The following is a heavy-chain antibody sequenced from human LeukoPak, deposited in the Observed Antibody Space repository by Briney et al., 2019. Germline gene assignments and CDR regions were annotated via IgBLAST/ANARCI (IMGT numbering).Heavy chain of an antibody. CDR1: GFTFSSYS. J-gene: IGHJ4*02. V-gene: IGHV3-21*01. CDR3: ARGFGSSWYIVY. D-gene: IGHD6-13*01. CDR2: ISSSSSYI. Sequence: GGSLRLSCAASGFTFSSYSMNWVRQAPGKGLEWVSSISSSSSYIYYADSVKGRFTISRDNAKNSLYLQMNSLRAEDTAVYYCARGFGSSWYIVYWGQGTLVTVPS.